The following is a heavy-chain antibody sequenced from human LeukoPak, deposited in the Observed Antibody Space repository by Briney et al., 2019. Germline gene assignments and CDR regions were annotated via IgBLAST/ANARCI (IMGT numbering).Heavy chain of an antibody. CDR3: ARDCTNGVCYN. Sequence: SVKVSCKASGYTFTSYDISWVRQAPGQGLEWMGGIIPIFGTANYAQKFQGRVTITADESTSTAYMELSSLRSEDTAVYYCARDCTNGVCYNWGQGTLVTVSS. CDR2: IIPIFGTA. J-gene: IGHJ4*02. V-gene: IGHV1-69*13. D-gene: IGHD2-8*01. CDR1: GYTFTSYD.